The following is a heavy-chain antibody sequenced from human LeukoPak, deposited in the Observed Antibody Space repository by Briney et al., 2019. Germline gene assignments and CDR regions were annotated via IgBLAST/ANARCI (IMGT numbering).Heavy chain of an antibody. Sequence: GGSLRLSCAASGFAFNSFGLHWVRQAPGKGLEWVAFIRFDGSDKFYIDSVKGRFTISRDSSKNTLYLQMNSLRAEDTAVYYCAKDGLYYDILTGYTADYFDYWGQGTLVTVSS. CDR3: AKDGLYYDILTGYTADYFDY. CDR2: IRFDGSDK. V-gene: IGHV3-30*02. D-gene: IGHD3-9*01. CDR1: GFAFNSFG. J-gene: IGHJ4*02.